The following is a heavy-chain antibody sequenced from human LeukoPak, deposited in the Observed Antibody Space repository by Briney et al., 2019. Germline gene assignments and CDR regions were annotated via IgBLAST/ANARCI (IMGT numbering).Heavy chain of an antibody. Sequence: GGSLRLSCAASGFTFSSYAMSWVRQAPGKGLEWVSGISGSDGSTNYADSVKGRFTISRDNYKNTLYVQMNSLRSEDMAVYYCARSRLNYYDSSGYYFFNDAFDIWGQGTMVTVSS. J-gene: IGHJ3*02. CDR2: ISGSDGST. D-gene: IGHD3-22*01. V-gene: IGHV3-23*01. CDR3: ARSRLNYYDSSGYYFFNDAFDI. CDR1: GFTFSSYA.